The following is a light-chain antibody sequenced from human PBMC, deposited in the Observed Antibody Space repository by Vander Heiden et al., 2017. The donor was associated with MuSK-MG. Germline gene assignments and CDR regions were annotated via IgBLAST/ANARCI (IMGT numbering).Light chain of an antibody. CDR3: QQSFGMPFT. CDR2: GAS. J-gene: IGKJ3*01. Sequence: DIQMTQSPSPLSASVGDRVTITCRASQNIDNHLYWFQQKPGRAPKLLIYGASTLESGVPSRFSGSASGTDFTLTINRLQPDDVATYYCQQSFGMPFTFGAGT. V-gene: IGKV1-39*01. CDR1: QNIDNH.